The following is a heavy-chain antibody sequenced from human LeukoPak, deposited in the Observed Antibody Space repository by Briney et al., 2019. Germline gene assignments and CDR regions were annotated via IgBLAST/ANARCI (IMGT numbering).Heavy chain of an antibody. CDR2: IYTSGST. CDR3: ARVRGYDSSGYYYGYWFDP. Sequence: PSETLSLTCTVSGGSVSSYYWSWIRQPAGKGLEWSGRIYTSGSTNYNPSLKSRVTMSVDTSKNQFSLKLSSVTAADTAVYYCARVRGYDSSGYYYGYWFDPWGQGTLVTVSS. V-gene: IGHV4-4*07. CDR1: GGSVSSYY. J-gene: IGHJ5*02. D-gene: IGHD3-22*01.